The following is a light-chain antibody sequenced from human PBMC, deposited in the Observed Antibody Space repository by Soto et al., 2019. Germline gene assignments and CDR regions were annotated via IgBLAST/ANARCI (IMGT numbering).Light chain of an antibody. CDR2: EVT. CDR3: SSYTGGNPSYV. CDR1: SSDVGGYDY. Sequence: QSALTQPPSASGSSGQSVAISCTGTSSDVGGYDYVSWYQQHPGKAPKLMIYEVTIRPSGVSDRFSGSKSGNTASLTVSGLPAEDEADYYCSSYTGGNPSYVFGTGTKVTVL. J-gene: IGLJ1*01. V-gene: IGLV2-8*01.